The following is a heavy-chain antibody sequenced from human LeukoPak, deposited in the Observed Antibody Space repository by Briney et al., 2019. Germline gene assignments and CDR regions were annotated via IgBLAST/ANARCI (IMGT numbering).Heavy chain of an antibody. J-gene: IGHJ4*02. Sequence: PSETLSLTCTVSGGSVSSYDSYWSWIRQPPGKGLEWIGEINHSGSTNYNPSLKSRVTISVDTSKNQFSLKLSSVTAADTAVYYCARDRKFDYWGQGTLVTVSS. CDR1: GGSVSSYDSY. V-gene: IGHV4-61*08. CDR2: INHSGST. CDR3: ARDRKFDY.